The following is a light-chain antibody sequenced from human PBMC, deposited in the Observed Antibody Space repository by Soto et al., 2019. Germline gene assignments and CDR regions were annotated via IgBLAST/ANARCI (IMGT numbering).Light chain of an antibody. CDR2: EVS. Sequence: QSAMTQPPSASGSPGQSVTISCTGTSRDVGGYNFVSWYQHHPGAAPKLMIYEVSKRPSGVPDRFSGSKSGNTASLTVSGRQAEDEAYYYCSSYADSNNYVFGTGPKVTVL. J-gene: IGLJ1*01. CDR1: SRDVGGYNF. CDR3: SSYADSNNYV. V-gene: IGLV2-8*01.